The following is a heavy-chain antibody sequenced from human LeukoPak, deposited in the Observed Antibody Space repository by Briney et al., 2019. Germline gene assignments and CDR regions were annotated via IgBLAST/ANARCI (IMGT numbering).Heavy chain of an antibody. Sequence: ASVKVSCKASGDTFSRYTHGWVRQAPGQGLEWMGRIIPILDIVNYAQKFQGRVTITADKSTSTAYVHLSSLRFEDTAVYYCVREVYSGFDFDSWGPGTQVIVSS. CDR1: GDTFSRYT. V-gene: IGHV1-69*04. CDR3: VREVYSGFDFDS. J-gene: IGHJ4*02. CDR2: IIPILDIV. D-gene: IGHD5-12*01.